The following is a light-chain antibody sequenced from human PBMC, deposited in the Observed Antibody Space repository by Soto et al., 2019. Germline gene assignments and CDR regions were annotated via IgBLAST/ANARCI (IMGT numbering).Light chain of an antibody. CDR3: QHRSNWPLT. J-gene: IGKJ4*01. CDR2: DAS. CDR1: QSVSTY. Sequence: EIVLTQSPATLSLSPGERATLSCRTSQSVSTYLAWYQQKPGQPPRLLIYDASNSATGIPARFSGSGSGTDFTLTITSLEPEDFAVYYCQHRSNWPLTFGGGTKVEIK. V-gene: IGKV3-11*01.